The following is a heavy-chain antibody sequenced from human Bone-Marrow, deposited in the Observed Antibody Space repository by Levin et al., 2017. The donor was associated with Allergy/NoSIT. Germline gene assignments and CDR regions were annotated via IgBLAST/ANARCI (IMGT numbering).Heavy chain of an antibody. Sequence: PGGSLRLSCTVSGASISRNYWNWIRQPPGKGLEWIGYIYYSGGTNYNPSLKSRVTISADTSKNQFSLELTSVTAADTAVYYCARGGGSSSSSQDLDFWGPGSLVTVSS. CDR3: ARGGGSSSSSQDLDF. CDR2: IYYSGGT. D-gene: IGHD6-6*01. V-gene: IGHV4-59*01. J-gene: IGHJ4*02. CDR1: GASISRNY.